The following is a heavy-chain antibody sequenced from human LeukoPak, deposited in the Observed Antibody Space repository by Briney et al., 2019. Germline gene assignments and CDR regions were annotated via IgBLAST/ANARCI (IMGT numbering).Heavy chain of an antibody. V-gene: IGHV1-2*02. CDR3: ARVEGNTATLED. Sequence: ASVKVSCKASGHTFSAYYMHWVRQAPGQALEWMGYINPNSGGTKYAQKSQGRVTLTRDTSISTAYMELSRLRSDDTAVYYCARVEGNTATLEDWGQGTLVTVSS. CDR2: INPNSGGT. D-gene: IGHD5-18*01. J-gene: IGHJ4*02. CDR1: GHTFSAYY.